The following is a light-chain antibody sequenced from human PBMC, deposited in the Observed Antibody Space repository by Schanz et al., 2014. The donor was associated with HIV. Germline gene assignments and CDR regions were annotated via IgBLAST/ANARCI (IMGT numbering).Light chain of an antibody. CDR1: SSDVGNYLL. J-gene: IGLJ1*01. V-gene: IGLV2-14*02. CDR3: SSYTSSSPLGV. CDR2: EVS. Sequence: QSALTQPASVSGSPGQSITISCTGTSSDVGNYLLVSWYQQHPGKAPKLMIYEVSNRPSGVSNRFSGSKSGNTASLTISGLQAEDEADYYCSSYTSSSPLGVFGTGTKLTVL.